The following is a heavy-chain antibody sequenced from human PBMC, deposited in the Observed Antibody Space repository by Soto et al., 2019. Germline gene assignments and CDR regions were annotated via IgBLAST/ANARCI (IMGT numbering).Heavy chain of an antibody. V-gene: IGHV4-31*03. CDR1: GGSISSGGYY. D-gene: IGHD2-15*01. Sequence: QVQLQESGPGLVKPSQTLSLTCTVSGGSISSGGYYWSWIRQHPGKGLEWIGYIYYSGSTYYNPSLKSRVTISVDTSKNQFSLKLSSVTAADTAVYYCARVAYCSGGSCYYSDEAVRWFDPWGQGTLVTVSS. CDR2: IYYSGST. CDR3: ARVAYCSGGSCYYSDEAVRWFDP. J-gene: IGHJ5*02.